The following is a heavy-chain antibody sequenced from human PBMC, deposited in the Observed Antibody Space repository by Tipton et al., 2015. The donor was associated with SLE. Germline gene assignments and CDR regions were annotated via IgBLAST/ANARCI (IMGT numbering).Heavy chain of an antibody. V-gene: IGHV4-59*12. CDR1: GFTFSSYD. CDR2: IYYSGST. J-gene: IGHJ4*02. Sequence: LRLSCAASGFTFSSYDMSWIRQPPGKGLEWIGYIYYSGSTNYNPPLKSRVTISVDTSKNQFSLKLSSVTAADTTVYYCARGVLGGSYPYWGQGTLVTVSS. CDR3: ARGVLGGSYPY. D-gene: IGHD1-26*01.